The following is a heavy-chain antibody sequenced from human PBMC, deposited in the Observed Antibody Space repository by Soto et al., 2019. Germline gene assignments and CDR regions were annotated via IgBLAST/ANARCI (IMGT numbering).Heavy chain of an antibody. CDR1: GFIFSRYS. V-gene: IGHV3-21*04. CDR2: ICTSGSYI. Sequence: GGSLRLSCAVSGFIFSRYSMNWVRQALGKGLEWVSSICTSGSYIYYTDSVKGRFTISRDNSKNTLYLQMNSLRAEDTAIYYCAKGQGSSWYEIDYWGQGTLVTVSS. J-gene: IGHJ4*02. CDR3: AKGQGSSWYEIDY. D-gene: IGHD6-13*01.